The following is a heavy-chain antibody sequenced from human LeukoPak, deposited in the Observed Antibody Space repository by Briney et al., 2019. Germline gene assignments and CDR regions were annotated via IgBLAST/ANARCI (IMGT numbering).Heavy chain of an antibody. V-gene: IGHV4-39*07. Sequence: SETLSLTGTVSGGSISSSSYYWGWIRQPPGKGLEWIGSIYYSGSTYYNPSLKSRVTISVDTSKNQFSLKLNSVTAADTAVYYCARGGYYGSGNDFRFDPWGQGTLVTVSS. J-gene: IGHJ5*02. CDR1: GGSISSSSYY. D-gene: IGHD3-10*01. CDR2: IYYSGST. CDR3: ARGGYYGSGNDFRFDP.